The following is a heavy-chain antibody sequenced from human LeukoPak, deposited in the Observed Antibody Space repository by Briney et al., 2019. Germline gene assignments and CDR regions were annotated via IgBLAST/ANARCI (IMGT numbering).Heavy chain of an antibody. Sequence: SETLSLTCAVSGYSISSGYYWGWFGQPPGKGLEWIGSIYHSGSTYYNPSLKSRVTISVDTSKNQFSLKLSSVTAADTAVYYCATLWSGTLYMDVWGKGTTVTVSS. D-gene: IGHD3-3*01. CDR1: GYSISSGYY. CDR2: IYHSGST. CDR3: ATLWSGTLYMDV. V-gene: IGHV4-38-2*01. J-gene: IGHJ6*03.